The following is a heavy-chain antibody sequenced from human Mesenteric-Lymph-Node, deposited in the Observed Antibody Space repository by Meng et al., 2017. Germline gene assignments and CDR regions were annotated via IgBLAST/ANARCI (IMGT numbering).Heavy chain of an antibody. J-gene: IGHJ4*02. CDR2: INTNGGGT. CDR1: GYTFTDYY. V-gene: IGHV1-2*02. Sequence: ASVKVSCKASGYTFTDYYLHWVRQAPGQGLEWMGWINTNGGGTGYAQKFQGRVTMTRDTSISTAYMEVSSLRSDDTAVYYCARWGYSGSYGSGFVDYWGQGTLVTVSS. CDR3: ARWGYSGSYGSGFVDY. D-gene: IGHD1-26*01.